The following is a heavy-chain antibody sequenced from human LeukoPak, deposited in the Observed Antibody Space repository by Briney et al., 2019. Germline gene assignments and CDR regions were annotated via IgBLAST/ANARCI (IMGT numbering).Heavy chain of an antibody. CDR2: ISYDGSNK. D-gene: IGHD6-19*01. J-gene: IGHJ4*02. CDR1: GFTFSSYA. Sequence: PGGSLRLSCAASGFTFSSYAMSWVRQAPGKGLEWVAVISYDGSNKYYADSVKGRFTISRDNSKNTLYLQMNSLRAEDTAVYYCARDKSVPIAVAPGYFDYWGQGTLVTVSS. V-gene: IGHV3-30-3*01. CDR3: ARDKSVPIAVAPGYFDY.